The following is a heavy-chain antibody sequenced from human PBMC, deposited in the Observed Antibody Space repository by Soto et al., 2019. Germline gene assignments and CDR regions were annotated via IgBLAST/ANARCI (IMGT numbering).Heavy chain of an antibody. Sequence: EVQLLESGGGLVQPGGSLRLSCAASGFSFSSYAMVWVRQAPGKGLEWVPVISARGGRLYFADSVKGRLTIARDNSKTVLSLEMNSLRAEDTASYFCAKGSSDDGAAVDNWGQGTLVVVSS. CDR1: GFSFSSYA. J-gene: IGHJ4*02. V-gene: IGHV3-23*01. CDR2: ISARGGRL. CDR3: AKGSSDDGAAVDN. D-gene: IGHD2-8*01.